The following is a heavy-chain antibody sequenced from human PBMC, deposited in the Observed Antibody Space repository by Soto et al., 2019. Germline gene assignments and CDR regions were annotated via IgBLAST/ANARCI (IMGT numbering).Heavy chain of an antibody. CDR3: AREATYDAFDI. CDR1: GGTFSSYA. V-gene: IGHV1-69*04. Sequence: ASVKVSCKASGGTFSSYAISWVRQAPGQGLEWVGRVIPVLGLTNFAQKFQGRVTITADKSTNTAYMELSSLRSEDTAVYYCAREATYDAFDIWGQGTMVTVSS. J-gene: IGHJ3*02. CDR2: VIPVLGLT. D-gene: IGHD5-12*01.